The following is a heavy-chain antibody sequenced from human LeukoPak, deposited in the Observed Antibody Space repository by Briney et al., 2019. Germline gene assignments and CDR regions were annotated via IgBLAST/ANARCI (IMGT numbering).Heavy chain of an antibody. Sequence: SETLSLTCTVSGGSISSGDYYWSWIRQPPGKGLEWIGYTYYSGSTYYNPSLKSRVTISVDTSKNQFSLKLSSVTAADTAVYYCARDQDYYGSGRFDYWGQGTLVTVSS. CDR2: TYYSGST. J-gene: IGHJ4*02. V-gene: IGHV4-30-4*01. D-gene: IGHD3-10*01. CDR1: GGSISSGDYY. CDR3: ARDQDYYGSGRFDY.